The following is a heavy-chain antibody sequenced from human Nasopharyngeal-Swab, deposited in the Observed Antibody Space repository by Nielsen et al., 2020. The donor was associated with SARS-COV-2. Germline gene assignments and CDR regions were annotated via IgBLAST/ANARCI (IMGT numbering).Heavy chain of an antibody. V-gene: IGHV4-34*01. Sequence: SETLSLTCTVSGGSISSYYWSWIRQPPGKGLEWIGEINHSGGTNYNPSLKSRVTISVDTSKNQFSLKLSSVTAADTAVYYCASSFQYVWGSYRLDYWGQGTLVTVSS. CDR3: ASSFQYVWGSYRLDY. CDR2: INHSGGT. CDR1: GGSISSYY. J-gene: IGHJ4*02. D-gene: IGHD3-16*02.